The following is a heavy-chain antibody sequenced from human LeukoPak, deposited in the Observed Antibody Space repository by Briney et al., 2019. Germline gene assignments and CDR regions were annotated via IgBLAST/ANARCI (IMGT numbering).Heavy chain of an antibody. CDR2: FDPEDGET. CDR3: AAVPMGAEYFQH. V-gene: IGHV1-24*01. D-gene: IGHD3-16*01. J-gene: IGHJ1*01. Sequence: ASVKVSCKVSGYTLTELSMHWVRQAPGKGLEWMGGFDPEDGETIYAQKFQGRVTMTEDTSTDTAYMELSSLRSEDTAVYYCAAVPMGAEYFQHWGQGTLVTVSS. CDR1: GYTLTELS.